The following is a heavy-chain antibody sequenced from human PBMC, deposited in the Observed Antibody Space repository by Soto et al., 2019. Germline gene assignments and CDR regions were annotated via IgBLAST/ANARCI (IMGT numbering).Heavy chain of an antibody. J-gene: IGHJ5*02. CDR3: ASPPTNLDYGDDNWFAP. Sequence: EVQLVESGGGLVQPGGSLRLSCAASGFTFSRYWMSWVRQAPGKGLEWVANIKQDGSEKYYVDSVKGRFTISRDNAKNSLYLQMNSLRAEDTAVYYCASPPTNLDYGDDNWFAPWGQGTLVTVSS. CDR1: GFTFSRYW. V-gene: IGHV3-7*01. CDR2: IKQDGSEK. D-gene: IGHD4-17*01.